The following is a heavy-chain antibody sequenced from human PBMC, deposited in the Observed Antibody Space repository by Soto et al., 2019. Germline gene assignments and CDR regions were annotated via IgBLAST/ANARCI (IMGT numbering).Heavy chain of an antibody. D-gene: IGHD1-26*01. V-gene: IGHV1-18*01. Sequence: QVQLVQSGPEVKRPGASVKVSCKPSGYTFTSYGISWVRQAPGQGLEWMGWISAHNGNTNYAQKVQGRVTMTTDTSTSTAYMELTSLRSDDTAVYYCARSWYSTTRHFDFWGRGTLVTVSS. CDR1: GYTFTSYG. CDR3: ARSWYSTTRHFDF. J-gene: IGHJ2*01. CDR2: ISAHNGNT.